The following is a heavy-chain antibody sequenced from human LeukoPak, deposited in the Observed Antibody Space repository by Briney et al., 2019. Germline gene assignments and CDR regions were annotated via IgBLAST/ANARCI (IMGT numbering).Heavy chain of an antibody. V-gene: IGHV5-51*01. CDR3: ARRYFDSTGFSFDY. J-gene: IGHJ4*02. CDR2: ISPGDSDT. D-gene: IGHD3-22*01. Sequence: GESLKISCKGSGSRFTNCLVGWVRQMPGKGLEWMGIISPGDSDTRYSPSFQGQVTISADKTISTTYLQWSSLRASDTAMYYCARRYFDSTGFSFDYWGQGTLVTVSS. CDR1: GSRFTNCL.